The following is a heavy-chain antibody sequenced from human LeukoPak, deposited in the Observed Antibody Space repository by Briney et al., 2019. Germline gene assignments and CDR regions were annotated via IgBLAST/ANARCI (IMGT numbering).Heavy chain of an antibody. Sequence: GGALRLSCAASGFTFSSYWMSWARQAPGKGPEWVANIKEDGSETYSVDSVKGRFAISRDNTDNSLYLQMNSLRVEDTAVYYCPRSLGPGSMDVWGKGTTVIVSS. J-gene: IGHJ6*04. CDR1: GFTFSSYW. CDR2: IKEDGSET. CDR3: PRSLGPGSMDV. V-gene: IGHV3-7*01.